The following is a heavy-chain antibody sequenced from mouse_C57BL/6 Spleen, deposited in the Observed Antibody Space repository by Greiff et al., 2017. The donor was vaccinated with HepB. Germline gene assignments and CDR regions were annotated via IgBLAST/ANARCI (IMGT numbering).Heavy chain of an antibody. CDR1: GYSFTSYY. D-gene: IGHD2-4*01. J-gene: IGHJ2*01. V-gene: IGHV1-66*01. CDR3: ARDDYEDY. Sequence: QVHVKQSGPELVKPGASVKISCKASGYSFTSYYIHWVKQRPGQGLEWIGWIYPGSGNTKYNEKFKGKATLTADTSSSTAYMQLSSLTSEDSAVYYCARDDYEDYWGQGTTLTVSS. CDR2: IYPGSGNT.